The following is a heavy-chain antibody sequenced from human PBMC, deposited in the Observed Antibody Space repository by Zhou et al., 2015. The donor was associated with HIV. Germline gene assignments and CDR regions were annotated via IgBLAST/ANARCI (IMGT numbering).Heavy chain of an antibody. Sequence: VQLVQSGAEVKKPGASVKVSCKASGYTFTSYGFSWVRQAPGQGLEWMGWISGYNGNTNYAQSLQGRVSMTTDTSTSTAFMELRSLRSDDTAVYFCARSSVNHDYAFDLWGQGTKVIVSS. CDR1: GYTFTSYG. D-gene: IGHD6-19*01. J-gene: IGHJ3*01. CDR3: ARSSVNHDYAFDL. CDR2: ISGYNGNT. V-gene: IGHV1-18*01.